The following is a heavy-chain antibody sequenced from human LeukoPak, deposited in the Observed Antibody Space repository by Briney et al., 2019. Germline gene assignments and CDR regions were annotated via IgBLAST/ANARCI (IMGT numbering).Heavy chain of an antibody. CDR2: INHRGST. V-gene: IGHV4-34*01. D-gene: IGHD3-10*01. Sequence: PSETLSLTCAVYGGSFSGYYWSWIRQPPGKGVEWIGEINHRGSTNYNPSLKRRVTISVDTSKNQFSLKLSSVTAADTAVYYCARGKGSGSYYNWFDPWGQGTLVTVSS. CDR3: ARGKGSGSYYNWFDP. J-gene: IGHJ5*02. CDR1: GGSFSGYY.